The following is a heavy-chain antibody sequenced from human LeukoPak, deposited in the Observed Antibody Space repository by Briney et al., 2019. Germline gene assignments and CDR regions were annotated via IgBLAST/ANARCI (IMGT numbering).Heavy chain of an antibody. Sequence: SETLSLTCTVSGYSISSGYYWGWIRQPPGKGLEWIGSIYHSGSTYYNPSLKSRVTISVDTSKNQFSLKLSSVTAADTAVYYCASVPAAIPWFDPWGQGTLVTVSS. CDR1: GYSISSGYY. CDR3: ASVPAAIPWFDP. V-gene: IGHV4-38-2*02. CDR2: IYHSGST. J-gene: IGHJ5*02. D-gene: IGHD2-2*01.